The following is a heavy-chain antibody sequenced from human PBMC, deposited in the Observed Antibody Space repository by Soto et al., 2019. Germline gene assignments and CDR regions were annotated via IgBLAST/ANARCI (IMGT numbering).Heavy chain of an antibody. CDR2: IIPIFGTP. Sequence: QVQLVQSGAEVKKPGSSVKVSCKASGGSFSSYAISWVRQAPGQGLEWMGGIIPIFGTPSYAQKFQGRVTINADESTTTAYMDLSSLRSEDTAVYYCAREYRSSSGRFDNWGQGTLVTVSS. J-gene: IGHJ4*02. D-gene: IGHD6-6*01. V-gene: IGHV1-69*01. CDR3: AREYRSSSGRFDN. CDR1: GGSFSSYA.